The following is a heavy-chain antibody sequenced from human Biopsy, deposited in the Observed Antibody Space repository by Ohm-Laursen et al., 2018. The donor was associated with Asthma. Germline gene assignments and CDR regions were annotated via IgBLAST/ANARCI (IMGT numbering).Heavy chain of an antibody. D-gene: IGHD5-24*01. J-gene: IGHJ4*02. CDR3: ARHPYNFGGFDY. CDR2: IIPIFGTS. Sequence: VSSVKVSCKASGGTFSRFAISWVRQAPGQGLEWMGGIIPIFGTSNYAQKFQGRVTFTADESTSSAYMELSSLRSEDSAVYYCARHPYNFGGFDYWGQGSLVLVSS. CDR1: GGTFSRFA. V-gene: IGHV1-69*01.